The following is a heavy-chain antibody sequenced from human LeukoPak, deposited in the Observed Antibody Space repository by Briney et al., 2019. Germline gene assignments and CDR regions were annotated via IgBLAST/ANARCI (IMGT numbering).Heavy chain of an antibody. V-gene: IGHV3-74*01. CDR2: INSQWSST. D-gene: IGHD3-22*01. CDR3: ARGAYSYYDSSGYYPGY. J-gene: IGHJ4*02. Sequence: GGSLRLSCAASGFTFSSYWMHWVRQAPGKGLVYVSRINSQWSSTSYKDSVKRRFTISRDNAKNTLYMQMNSLRAEDTAVYYCARGAYSYYDSSGYYPGYWGQGTLVTVSS. CDR1: GFTFSSYW.